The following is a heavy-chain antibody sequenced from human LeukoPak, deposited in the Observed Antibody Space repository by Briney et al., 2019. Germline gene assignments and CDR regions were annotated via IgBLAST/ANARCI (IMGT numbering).Heavy chain of an antibody. J-gene: IGHJ4*02. CDR1: GGSISSSSYY. Sequence: SETLSLTCTVSGGSISSSSYYWGWIRQPPGKGLEWIGSIYYSGSTNYNPSLKSRLTISVDTSKNRFSLRLSSVTAADTAVYYCAKMEGYGFGYFDYWGQGTLVTVSS. CDR2: IYYSGST. V-gene: IGHV4-39*07. CDR3: AKMEGYGFGYFDY. D-gene: IGHD5-18*01.